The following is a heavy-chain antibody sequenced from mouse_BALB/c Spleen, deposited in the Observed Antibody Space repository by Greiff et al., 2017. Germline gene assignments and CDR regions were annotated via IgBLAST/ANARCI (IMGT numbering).Heavy chain of an antibody. V-gene: IGHV5-17*02. CDR2: ISSGSSTI. CDR3: ARDAMDY. J-gene: IGHJ4*01. Sequence: EVKVVESGGGLVQPGGSRKLSCAASGFTFSSFGMHWVRQAPEKGLEWVAYISSGSSTIYYADTVKGRFTISRDNPKNTLFLQMTSLRSEDTAMYYCARDAMDYWGQGTSVTVSS. CDR1: GFTFSSFG.